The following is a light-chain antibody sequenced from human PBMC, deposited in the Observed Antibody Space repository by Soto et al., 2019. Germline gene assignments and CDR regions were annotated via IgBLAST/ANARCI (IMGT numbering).Light chain of an antibody. CDR1: QSISSY. CDR3: QQSYSTLTWT. Sequence: DIQMTQSASSLSASVGDRVTITCRASQSISSYLNWYQQKPGKAPKLLIYAASSLQSGVPSRFSGSGSGTDFTLTISSLQPEDFATYYCQQSYSTLTWTFGQRTKVDIK. CDR2: AAS. J-gene: IGKJ1*01. V-gene: IGKV1-39*01.